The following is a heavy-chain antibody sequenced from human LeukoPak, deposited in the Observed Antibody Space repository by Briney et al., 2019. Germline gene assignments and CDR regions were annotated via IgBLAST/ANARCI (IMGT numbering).Heavy chain of an antibody. V-gene: IGHV3-48*01. Sequence: PGGSLRLSCAASGFTFSSYAMNWVRQAPGKGLEWVSYINLNSRTIDYADSVRGRFTISRDNAKSSLYLQMNSLRAEDTAVYYCARGGAARPDYWGQGTLVTVFS. CDR1: GFTFSSYA. D-gene: IGHD6-6*01. CDR3: ARGGAARPDY. J-gene: IGHJ4*02. CDR2: INLNSRTI.